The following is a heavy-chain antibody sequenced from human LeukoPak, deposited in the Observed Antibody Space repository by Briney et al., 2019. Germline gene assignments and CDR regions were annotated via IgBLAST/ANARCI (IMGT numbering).Heavy chain of an antibody. Sequence: GESLKISCKGSGYSFTNYWIGWVRQMPGKGLEWMGIIYPGDSDTRHSPSFQGQVTISADKSISTAYLQWSSLKASDTAMYYCARLLRYFDWLPSYYFDYWGQGTLVTVSS. V-gene: IGHV5-51*01. J-gene: IGHJ4*02. CDR1: GYSFTNYW. CDR2: IYPGDSDT. CDR3: ARLLRYFDWLPSYYFDY. D-gene: IGHD3-9*01.